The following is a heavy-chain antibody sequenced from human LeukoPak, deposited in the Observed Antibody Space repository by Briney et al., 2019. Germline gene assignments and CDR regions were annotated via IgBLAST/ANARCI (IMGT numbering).Heavy chain of an antibody. Sequence: GGSLRLSCAASGFTFSSYAMNWVSQAPGKGLEWVSGISGSGDSTYYADSVKGRFTISRDTSNNTLYLQMNSLRAEDTAVYYCAQHLVSTVGDPFHIWGQGTMVTVSS. CDR1: GFTFSSYA. V-gene: IGHV3-23*01. CDR2: ISGSGDST. CDR3: AQHLVSTVGDPFHI. D-gene: IGHD4-17*01. J-gene: IGHJ3*02.